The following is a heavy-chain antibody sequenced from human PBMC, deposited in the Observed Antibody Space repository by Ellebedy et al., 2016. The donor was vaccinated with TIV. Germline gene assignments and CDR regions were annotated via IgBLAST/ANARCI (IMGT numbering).Heavy chain of an antibody. J-gene: IGHJ4*02. CDR2: ISYDGSKK. Sequence: GESLKISXAASGFTFSSYAMHWVRQAPGKGLEWVAVISYDGSKKYYADSVKGRFTISRDNSKNTLYLQMNSLRAEDTAVYYCARDKVGAWYYFDYWGQGTLVTVSS. V-gene: IGHV3-30-3*01. CDR3: ARDKVGAWYYFDY. D-gene: IGHD1-26*01. CDR1: GFTFSSYA.